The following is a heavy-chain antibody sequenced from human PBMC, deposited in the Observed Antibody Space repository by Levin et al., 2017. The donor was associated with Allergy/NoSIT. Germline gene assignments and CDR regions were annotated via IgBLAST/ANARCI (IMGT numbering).Heavy chain of an antibody. J-gene: IGHJ4*02. CDR3: TRDLRKFRYSDY. CDR1: GFTFNTYA. V-gene: IGHV3-30-3*01. CDR2: MSNDGNNI. D-gene: IGHD3-9*01. Sequence: SCVASGFTFNTYAMHWVRQAPGKGLEWVALMSNDGNNIYYADYGKGRFTISRDNSKNTLYLQLSGLRPEDTAVYYCTRDLRKFRYSDYWGQGALVTVSS.